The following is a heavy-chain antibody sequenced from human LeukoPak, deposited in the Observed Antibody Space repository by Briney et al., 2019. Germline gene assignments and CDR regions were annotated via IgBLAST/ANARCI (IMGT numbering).Heavy chain of an antibody. CDR2: IIPIFGTA. D-gene: IGHD2-15*01. Sequence: SVKVSCKASGGTFSSYAISWVRQAPGQGLEWMGGIIPIFGTANYAQKFQGRVTITADESTSTAYMELSSLRAEDTAVYYCAKDRSRYCSGGSCYFDYWGQGTLVTVSS. CDR3: AKDRSRYCSGGSCYFDY. CDR1: GGTFSSYA. V-gene: IGHV1-69*13. J-gene: IGHJ4*02.